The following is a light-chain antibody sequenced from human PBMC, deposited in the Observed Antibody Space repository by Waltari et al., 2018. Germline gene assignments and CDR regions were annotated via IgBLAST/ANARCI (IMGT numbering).Light chain of an antibody. V-gene: IGLV1-44*01. Sequence: QSLLTQPPSITGAPGPRVTISCSGGRSNIGRNSVNWYEQVPGTAPKLIIFRSDQRPSGVSDRFSGSKSGTSASLTITGLLSADEADYICAAWDDSLNAWIFGGGTRLTVL. J-gene: IGLJ3*02. CDR3: AAWDDSLNAWI. CDR1: RSNIGRNS. CDR2: RSD.